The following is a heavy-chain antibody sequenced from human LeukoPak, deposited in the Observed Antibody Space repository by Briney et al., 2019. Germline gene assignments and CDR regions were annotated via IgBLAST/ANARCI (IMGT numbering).Heavy chain of an antibody. CDR1: GGSISSYY. Sequence: SETLSLTCTVSGGSISSYYWSWIRLPPGKGLEWIGSIYHSGSTYYNPSLKSRVTISVDTSKNQFSLKLSSVTAADTAVYYCARQGYCSGGSCPPDGMDVWGQGTTVTVSS. J-gene: IGHJ6*02. CDR2: IYHSGST. V-gene: IGHV4-59*08. D-gene: IGHD2-15*01. CDR3: ARQGYCSGGSCPPDGMDV.